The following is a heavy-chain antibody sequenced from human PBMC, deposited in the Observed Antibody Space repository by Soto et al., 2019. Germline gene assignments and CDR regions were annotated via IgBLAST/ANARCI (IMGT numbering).Heavy chain of an antibody. D-gene: IGHD3-3*01. CDR3: ARSPPVSIFGPGDWFDP. CDR2: INAGNGNT. CDR1: GYTFTSYA. J-gene: IGHJ5*02. Sequence: ASVKVSCKASGYTFTSYAMHWVRQAPGQRLEWMGGINAGNGNTKYSQKFQGRVTITRDTSASTAYMELSSLRSEDTAVYYCARSPPVSIFGPGDWFDPWGQGTLVTVSS. V-gene: IGHV1-3*01.